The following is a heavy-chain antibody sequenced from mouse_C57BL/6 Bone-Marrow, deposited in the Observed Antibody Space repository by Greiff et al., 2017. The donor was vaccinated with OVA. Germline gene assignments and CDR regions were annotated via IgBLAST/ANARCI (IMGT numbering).Heavy chain of an antibody. CDR1: GYTFTSYW. Sequence: VKLQESGAELAKPGASVKLSCKASGYTFTSYWMPWVKQRPGQGLEWIGYINPSSGYTKYNQKFKDTAILSADKSSSTAYMQLSSLTYEDAAVYYCARVWHYWCFDVWGTGTAVTVSA. D-gene: IGHD2-10*02. V-gene: IGHV1-7*01. CDR2: INPSSGYT. J-gene: IGHJ1*03. CDR3: ARVWHYWCFDV.